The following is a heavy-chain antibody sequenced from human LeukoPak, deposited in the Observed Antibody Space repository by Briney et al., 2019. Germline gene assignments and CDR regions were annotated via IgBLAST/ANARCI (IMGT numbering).Heavy chain of an antibody. V-gene: IGHV1-69-2*01. CDR1: GYTFTDYY. CDR2: VDPEDGET. D-gene: IGHD3-10*01. CDR3: ARHYVSGTWVPDC. Sequence: EASVKVSCKVSGYTFTDYYMHWVQQAPGKGLEWMGLVDPEDGETIYAEKFQGRVTITADTSTDTAYMELSSLRSKDTAIYYCARHYVSGTWVPDCWGQGTLVTVAS. J-gene: IGHJ4*02.